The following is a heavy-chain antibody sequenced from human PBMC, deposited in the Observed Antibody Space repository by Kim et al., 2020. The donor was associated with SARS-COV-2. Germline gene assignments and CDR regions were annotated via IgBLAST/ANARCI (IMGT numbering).Heavy chain of an antibody. V-gene: IGHV4-4*02. CDR1: GGSISSSNW. CDR3: AREAQAYCSSTSCYGRYYYYGMDV. D-gene: IGHD2-2*01. Sequence: SETLSLTCAVSGGSISSSNWWCWVRQPPGKGLEWIGEIYHSGSTNYNPSLKSRVTISVDKSKNQFSLKLSSVTAADTAVYYCAREAQAYCSSTSCYGRYYYYGMDVWGQGTTVTVSS. J-gene: IGHJ6*02. CDR2: IYHSGST.